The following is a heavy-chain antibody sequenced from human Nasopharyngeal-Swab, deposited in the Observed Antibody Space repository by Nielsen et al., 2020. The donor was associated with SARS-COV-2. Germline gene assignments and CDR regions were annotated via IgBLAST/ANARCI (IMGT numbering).Heavy chain of an antibody. D-gene: IGHD3-16*01. CDR3: AREGGASVADWYYYMDV. J-gene: IGHJ6*03. Sequence: GESLKISCAASGFTLRSHAISWARPTPGKGLEWVSTISGYGDLIFYADSVKGRFTISRDNSKNTLYLQMNSLRADDTAVYYCAREGGASVADWYYYMDVWGKGTTVTVSS. CDR1: GFTLRSHA. V-gene: IGHV3-23*01. CDR2: ISGYGDLI.